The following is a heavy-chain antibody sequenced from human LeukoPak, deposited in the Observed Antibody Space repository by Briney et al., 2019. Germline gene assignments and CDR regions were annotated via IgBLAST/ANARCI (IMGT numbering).Heavy chain of an antibody. CDR1: GRSISSYY. Sequence: SETLSLTCTVSGRSISSYYWSWIRQPPGKGLEWIGYIYYSGSTNYNPSLKSRVTISVDTSKNQFSLKLSSVTAADTAVYYCARSVGSERDFDYWGQGTLVTVSS. CDR2: IYYSGST. CDR3: ARSVGSERDFDY. J-gene: IGHJ4*02. V-gene: IGHV4-59*01. D-gene: IGHD1-26*01.